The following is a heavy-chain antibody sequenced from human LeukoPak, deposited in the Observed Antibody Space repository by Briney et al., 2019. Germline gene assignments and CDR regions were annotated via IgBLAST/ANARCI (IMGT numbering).Heavy chain of an antibody. Sequence: GESLKISCKGSGYSFTSYWIGWVRQMPGKGLEWMGIIYPGDSDTRYSPPFQGQVTISADKSISTAYLQWSSLKASDTAMYYCGRQAGSYSHDAFDIWAQGTMVTVSS. V-gene: IGHV5-51*01. J-gene: IGHJ3*02. D-gene: IGHD1-26*01. CDR2: IYPGDSDT. CDR3: GRQAGSYSHDAFDI. CDR1: GYSFTSYW.